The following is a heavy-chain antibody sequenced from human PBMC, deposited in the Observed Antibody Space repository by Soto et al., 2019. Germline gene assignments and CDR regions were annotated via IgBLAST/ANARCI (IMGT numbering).Heavy chain of an antibody. J-gene: IGHJ4*02. CDR1: GGSFSGYY. CDR2: INHSGST. V-gene: IGHV4-34*01. Sequence: SETLSLTCAVYGGSFSGYYWTWIRQPPGTGLEWIGEINHSGSTNYNPSLKSRVTISVDTSKNQFSLKLTSVTAADTAVYSCARDKITGHFDYWGQGTPVTVSS. CDR3: ARDKITGHFDY. D-gene: IGHD2-8*02.